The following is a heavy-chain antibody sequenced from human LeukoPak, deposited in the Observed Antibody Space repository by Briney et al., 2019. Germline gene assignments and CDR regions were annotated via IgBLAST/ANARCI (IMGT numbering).Heavy chain of an antibody. CDR1: GGSISGKY. V-gene: IGHV4-59*08. CDR3: ARRRIVVVPAAMLVGWFDP. CDR2: IYYSGTT. D-gene: IGHD2-2*01. J-gene: IGHJ5*02. Sequence: SETLSLTCTVSGGSISGKYWSWIRQTPGKGLEWVGYIYYSGTTKYNPSLKSRVTISVDTSKNQFSLKLSSVTAADTAVYYCARRRIVVVPAAMLVGWFDPWGQGTLVTVSS.